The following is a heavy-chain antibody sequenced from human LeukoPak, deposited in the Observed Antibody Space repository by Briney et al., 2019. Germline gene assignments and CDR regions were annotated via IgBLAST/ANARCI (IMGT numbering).Heavy chain of an antibody. CDR2: SYSGGST. Sequence: GGSLRLSCAASGFIVSSYYMSWVRQAPGKGLEWVSISYSGGSTYYADSVKGRFTISRDNSKNTLYLQMDSLRPEDTAVYYCAKGGDILTGYYLYWYFDLWGRGTLVTVSS. CDR1: GFIVSSYY. J-gene: IGHJ2*01. CDR3: AKGGDILTGYYLYWYFDL. V-gene: IGHV3-66*01. D-gene: IGHD3-9*01.